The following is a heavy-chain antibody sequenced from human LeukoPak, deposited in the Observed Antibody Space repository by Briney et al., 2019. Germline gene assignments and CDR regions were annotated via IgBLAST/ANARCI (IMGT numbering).Heavy chain of an antibody. CDR2: IYHSGST. V-gene: IGHV4-30-2*01. CDR3: ARAIRDYGGNSAAFDI. Sequence: PSQTLSLTCAVPGGSISSGGYSWSWIRQPPGKGLEWIGYIYHSGSTYYNPSLKSRVTISVDRSKNQFSLKLSSVTAADTAVYYCARAIRDYGGNSAAFDIWGQGTMVTVSS. J-gene: IGHJ3*02. CDR1: GGSISSGGYS. D-gene: IGHD4-17*01.